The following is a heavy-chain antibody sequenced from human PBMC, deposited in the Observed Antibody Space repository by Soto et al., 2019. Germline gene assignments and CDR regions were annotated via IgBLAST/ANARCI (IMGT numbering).Heavy chain of an antibody. J-gene: IGHJ6*02. Sequence: QVQLVQSGAEVKKPGSSVKVSCKASGGTFSSYAISWVRQAPGQGLEWMGGIIPIFGTANYAQKFQGRVTITADESTSTAYMELSSLRSEDTAVYYCARDHGTAKETGDYYYGMDVWGQGTTVTVSS. CDR1: GGTFSSYA. CDR2: IIPIFGTA. CDR3: ARDHGTAKETGDYYYGMDV. V-gene: IGHV1-69*01.